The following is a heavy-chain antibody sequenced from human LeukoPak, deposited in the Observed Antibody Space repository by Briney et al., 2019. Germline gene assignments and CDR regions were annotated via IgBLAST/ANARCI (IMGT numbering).Heavy chain of an antibody. J-gene: IGHJ6*02. Sequence: PSETLSLTCTVSGGSISTYYWSWIRQPPGQGLEWIGYIYYSGSTNSNPSLKSRVTISVDTSKNQFSLKLSSVTAADTAVYFCARHAGGCNSASCYNYYYYGMDGWGQGTTVTVSS. V-gene: IGHV4-59*08. D-gene: IGHD2-2*02. CDR1: GGSISTYY. CDR3: ARHAGGCNSASCYNYYYYGMDG. CDR2: IYYSGST.